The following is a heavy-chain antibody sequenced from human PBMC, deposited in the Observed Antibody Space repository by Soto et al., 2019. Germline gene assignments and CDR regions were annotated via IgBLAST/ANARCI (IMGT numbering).Heavy chain of an antibody. CDR1: GFTFSSYG. Sequence: GGSLRLSCAASGFTFSSYGMHWVRQAPGKGLEWVAVIWYDGSNKYYADSVKGRFTISRDNSKNTLYLQMNSLRAEDTAVYYCARDSGAAAASGYYYGMDVWGQGTTVTVSS. J-gene: IGHJ6*02. D-gene: IGHD6-13*01. CDR3: ARDSGAAAASGYYYGMDV. CDR2: IWYDGSNK. V-gene: IGHV3-33*01.